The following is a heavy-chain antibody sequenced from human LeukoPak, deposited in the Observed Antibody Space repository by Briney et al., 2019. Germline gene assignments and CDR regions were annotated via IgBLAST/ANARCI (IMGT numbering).Heavy chain of an antibody. CDR3: ARGRQYYYDSSGYTTSLPDAFDI. CDR1: GYTFTGYY. Sequence: EASVKVSCKASGYTFTGYYMHWVRQAPGQGLEWMGIINPSGGSTSYAQKFQGRVTMTRDTSTSTVYMELSSLRSEDTAVYYCARGRQYYYDSSGYTTSLPDAFDIWGQGTMVTVSS. V-gene: IGHV1-46*01. CDR2: INPSGGST. D-gene: IGHD3-22*01. J-gene: IGHJ3*02.